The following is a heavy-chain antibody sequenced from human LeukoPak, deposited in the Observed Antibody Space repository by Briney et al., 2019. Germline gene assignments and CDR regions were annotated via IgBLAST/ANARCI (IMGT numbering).Heavy chain of an antibody. J-gene: IGHJ4*02. CDR2: ISDSGGRT. D-gene: IGHD3-3*01. V-gene: IGHV3-23*01. CDR3: ARGRDFWSGYSDHYYFDY. Sequence: GGSLRLSCAASGFTFSSYAMSWVRQAPGKGLEWVSVISDSGGRTYHADSVRGRFTISRDNSKNTLYLQMNSLRAEDTAVYYCARGRDFWSGYSDHYYFDYWGQGTLVTVSS. CDR1: GFTFSSYA.